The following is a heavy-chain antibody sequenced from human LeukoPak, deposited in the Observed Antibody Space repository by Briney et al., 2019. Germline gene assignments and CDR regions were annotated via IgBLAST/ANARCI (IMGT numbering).Heavy chain of an antibody. CDR2: IFYSGST. V-gene: IGHV4-39*01. Sequence: SETLSLTCTVSGGSISSSSFYWGWIRQPPGKGLEWIGSIFYSGSTYYNPSLKSRVTISVDTSKNQFSLKLSSVTAADTAVYYCARQVSMYSSSWAANYYYYYMDVWGKGTTVTISS. J-gene: IGHJ6*03. CDR1: GGSISSSSFY. D-gene: IGHD6-13*01. CDR3: ARQVSMYSSSWAANYYYYYMDV.